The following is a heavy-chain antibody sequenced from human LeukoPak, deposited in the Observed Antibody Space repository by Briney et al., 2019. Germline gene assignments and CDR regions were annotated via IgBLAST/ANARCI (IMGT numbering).Heavy chain of an antibody. D-gene: IGHD7-27*01. Sequence: PSETLSLTCTVSGGSISSYYWSWIRQPAGRGLEWIGRFYPTGNTNYNPSLKSRVTMSVDTSKNQFSLKLNSVTAADTAVYYCARDWGSGNGFDIWGQGTMVTVSS. J-gene: IGHJ3*02. CDR3: ARDWGSGNGFDI. V-gene: IGHV4-4*07. CDR2: FYPTGNT. CDR1: GGSISSYY.